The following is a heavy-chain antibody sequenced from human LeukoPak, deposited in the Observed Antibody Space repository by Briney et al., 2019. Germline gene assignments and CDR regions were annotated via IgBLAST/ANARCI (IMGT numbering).Heavy chain of an antibody. CDR3: ARGKRTFDP. Sequence: GGSLRLSCFASGFTLTGHYMSWIRQAPGKGPEWVSYISSGSYSKYYADSVKGRFTISRDNTNNSLYLEMNSLRVEDTGFYYCARGKRTFDPWGQGTLVTVSP. CDR1: GFTLTGHY. V-gene: IGHV3-11*01. J-gene: IGHJ5*02. CDR2: ISSGSYSK.